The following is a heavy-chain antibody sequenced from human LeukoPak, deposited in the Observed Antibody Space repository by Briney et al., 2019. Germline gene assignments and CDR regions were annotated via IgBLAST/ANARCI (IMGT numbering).Heavy chain of an antibody. CDR1: GFPFSSYA. D-gene: IGHD2-15*01. CDR2: ISDSGGST. CDR3: VRGYSFGPYGMDV. Sequence: PGGSLSLSCSASGFPFSSYAMHWVRQAPGKGLEYVSAISDSGGSTYYADSVKGRFTISRDNSKNTLYLQMSSLRAEDTAVYICVRGYSFGPYGMDVWGQGTTVTVSS. V-gene: IGHV3-64D*09. J-gene: IGHJ6*02.